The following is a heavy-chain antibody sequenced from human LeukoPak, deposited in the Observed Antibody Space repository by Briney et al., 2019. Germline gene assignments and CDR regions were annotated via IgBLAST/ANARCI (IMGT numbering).Heavy chain of an antibody. CDR2: ISGSGGNT. CDR1: GFTSSSSA. V-gene: IGHV3-23*01. Sequence: GGSLRLSCAASGFTSSSSAMSWVRQAPGKGLEWVSAISGSGGNTYYADSVKGRFTISRDNSKNTLYLQMNSLRAEDTAVYYCAKDGRPRFYDSSGYYFPDWGQGTLVTVSS. D-gene: IGHD3-22*01. CDR3: AKDGRPRFYDSSGYYFPD. J-gene: IGHJ4*02.